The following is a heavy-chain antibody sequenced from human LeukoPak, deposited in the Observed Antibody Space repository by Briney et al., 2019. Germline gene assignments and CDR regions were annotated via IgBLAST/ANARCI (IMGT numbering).Heavy chain of an antibody. V-gene: IGHV4-39*07. Sequence: SETLSLTCTVSGGSISSSSYYWGWIRQPPGKGLEWIGSIYYSGSTYYNPSLKSRVTISVDTSKNQFSLKLSSVTAADTAVYYCASNVLLWSEPPFDYWGQGTLVTVSS. CDR1: GGSISSSSYY. CDR3: ASNVLLWSEPPFDY. CDR2: IYYSGST. J-gene: IGHJ4*02. D-gene: IGHD3-10*01.